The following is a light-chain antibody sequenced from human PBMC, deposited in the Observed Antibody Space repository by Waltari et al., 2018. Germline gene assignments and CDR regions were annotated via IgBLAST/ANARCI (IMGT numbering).Light chain of an antibody. V-gene: IGKV1-5*03. J-gene: IGKJ3*01. Sequence: DIQMTQSPSTLSAYVGDRVTITCRASQTIISWLAWYQQKPGKAPKILIYKASSLQSGVPSRFSGSGSGTEFTLTISSLQPDDFATYYCQQYSNYPETFGPGTKLDVK. CDR1: QTIISW. CDR2: KAS. CDR3: QQYSNYPET.